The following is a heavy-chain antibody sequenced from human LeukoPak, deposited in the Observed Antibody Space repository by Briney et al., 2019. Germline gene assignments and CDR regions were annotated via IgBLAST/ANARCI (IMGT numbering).Heavy chain of an antibody. CDR2: IYYSGST. CDR3: ARRYGSGSSGTSDY. J-gene: IGHJ4*02. Sequence: SETLSLTCTVSGGSISSYYWSWIRQPPGKGLEWIGYIYYSGSTNYNPSLKSRVTISVDTSKNQFSLKLSSVTAADTAVYYCARRYGSGSSGTSDYWGQGTLVTVSS. D-gene: IGHD3-10*01. V-gene: IGHV4-59*01. CDR1: GGSISSYY.